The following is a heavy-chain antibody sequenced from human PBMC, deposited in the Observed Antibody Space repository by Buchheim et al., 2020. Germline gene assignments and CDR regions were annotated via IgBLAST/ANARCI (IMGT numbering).Heavy chain of an antibody. D-gene: IGHD6-19*01. Sequence: QVLLQESGPGLVQPSETLSLTCTVSGGSISSFYWTWIRQSPGRGLEWIGYIYYTGSTNYNPSLKSRVTISMDTPKNQFSLKLSSVTAADTAVYYCARGWWGTPSAYSRGWYYFDYWGQGTL. CDR2: IYYTGST. CDR1: GGSISSFY. CDR3: ARGWWGTPSAYSRGWYYFDY. V-gene: IGHV4-59*01. J-gene: IGHJ4*02.